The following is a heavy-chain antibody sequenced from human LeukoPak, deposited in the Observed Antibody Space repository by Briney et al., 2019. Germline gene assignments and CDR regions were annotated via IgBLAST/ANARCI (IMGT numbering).Heavy chain of an antibody. J-gene: IGHJ6*02. Sequence: PGGSLRLSCAASGFTFSNYWMHWVRHAPGKGLVWVSRINSDGSSTHYADSVKGRFTISRDNAKNTLYLQMNSLRVDDTAVYYCARGGSGITYYYAMDVWGQGTTVTVSS. CDR1: GFTFSNYW. V-gene: IGHV3-74*01. D-gene: IGHD3-10*01. CDR3: ARGGSGITYYYAMDV. CDR2: INSDGSST.